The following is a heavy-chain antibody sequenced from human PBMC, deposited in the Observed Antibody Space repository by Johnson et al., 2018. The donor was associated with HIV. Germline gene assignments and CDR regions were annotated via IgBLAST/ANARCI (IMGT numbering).Heavy chain of an antibody. CDR2: IWYDGSNK. CDR1: GFTFSSYG. V-gene: IGHV3-33*01. D-gene: IGHD1-26*01. J-gene: IGHJ3*02. CDR3: ARESRTTVEWGAFHI. Sequence: QVQLVESGGGVVQPGRSLRLSCAASGFTFSSYGMHWVRQAPGKGLEWVAVIWYDGSNKYYADSVKGRFTISRDNAKNSLSLQMNSLRAEDTAVYYCARESRTTVEWGAFHIWGQGTMVTVSS.